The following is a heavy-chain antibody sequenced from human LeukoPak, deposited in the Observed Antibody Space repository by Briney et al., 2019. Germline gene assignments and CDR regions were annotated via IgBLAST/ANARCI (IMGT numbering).Heavy chain of an antibody. Sequence: AGGSLRLSCAASGFTFSSYAMSWVRRAPGKGLEWVSAISGSGGSTYYADSVKGRFTISRDNSKNTLYLQMNSLRAEDMAVYYCAKRQYQLPYFDYWGQGTLVTVSS. CDR1: GFTFSSYA. J-gene: IGHJ4*02. CDR3: AKRQYQLPYFDY. D-gene: IGHD2-2*01. V-gene: IGHV3-23*01. CDR2: ISGSGGST.